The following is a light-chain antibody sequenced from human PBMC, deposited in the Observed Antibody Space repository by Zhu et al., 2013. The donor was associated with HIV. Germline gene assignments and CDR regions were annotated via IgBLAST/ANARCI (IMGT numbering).Light chain of an antibody. J-gene: IGKJ4*01. CDR2: ETS. Sequence: EVVLTQSPDTLSLSPGDRATLSCRASQSVSSSFLAWYQQKPGQPPRLLMYETSTRAAGIPARFSGSGSVRDFTLTITGLEPEDFAVYYCQQYGSSPLTFGG. CDR1: QSVSSSF. CDR3: QQYGSSPLT. V-gene: IGKV3-20*01.